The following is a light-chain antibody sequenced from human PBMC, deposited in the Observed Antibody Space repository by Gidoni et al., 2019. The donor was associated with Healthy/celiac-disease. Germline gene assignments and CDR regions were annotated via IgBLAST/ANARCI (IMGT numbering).Light chain of an antibody. CDR2: DGS. V-gene: IGLV2-14*03. J-gene: IGLJ2*01. Sequence: QSALTQPASGSGSPGQSITISCTGTSSDVGGYNYVSWYQQHPGKAPKLMIYDGSNLPSGVSNRFSGSKSGNTASLTISGLQAEDEADYYCSSYTSSSTLEVFGGGTKLTVL. CDR3: SSYTSSSTLEV. CDR1: SSDVGGYNY.